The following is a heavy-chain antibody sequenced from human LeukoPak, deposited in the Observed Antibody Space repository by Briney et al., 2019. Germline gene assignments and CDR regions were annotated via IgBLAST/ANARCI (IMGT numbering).Heavy chain of an antibody. CDR2: INHRGST. CDR3: ARQRLYDYVWGSYRPLDY. Sequence: SETLSLTCAVYGGSFSGYYWSWIRQPPAKGPEWIGEINHRGSTNYNPSLKSRVTISVDTSKNQFSLKLSSVTAADTAVYYCARQRLYDYVWGSYRPLDYWGQGTLVTVSS. CDR1: GGSFSGYY. V-gene: IGHV4-34*01. J-gene: IGHJ4*02. D-gene: IGHD3-16*02.